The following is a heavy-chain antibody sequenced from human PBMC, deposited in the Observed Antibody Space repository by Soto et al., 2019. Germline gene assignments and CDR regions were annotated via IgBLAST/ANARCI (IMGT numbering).Heavy chain of an antibody. Sequence: EVQLLESGGGLVQPGGSLRLSCGVSGFTFNDFEMNWVRQAPGKGLEWLAYIDGSGTTKKYADSVRGRFTISRDNPNNSLVLPMSSLSPADTAIYYCARGFGRFNYWGQGTLVSVSS. CDR2: IDGSGTTK. V-gene: IGHV3-48*03. J-gene: IGHJ4*02. D-gene: IGHD3-10*01. CDR3: ARGFGRFNY. CDR1: GFTFNDFE.